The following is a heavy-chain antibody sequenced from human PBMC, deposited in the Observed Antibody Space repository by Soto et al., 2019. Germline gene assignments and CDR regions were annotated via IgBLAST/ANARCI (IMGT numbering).Heavy chain of an antibody. CDR2: IIPILGIA. V-gene: IGHV1-69*08. J-gene: IGHJ4*02. CDR3: ARDLYCSSTSCPLDY. CDR1: GGTFSSYT. Sequence: QVQLVQSGAEVKKPGSSVKVSCKASGGTFSSYTISWVRQAPGQGLEWMGRIIPILGIANYAQKFQGRVTITADKSTSTAYMELSSLRSDDTAVYYCARDLYCSSTSCPLDYWGQGTLVTVSS. D-gene: IGHD2-2*01.